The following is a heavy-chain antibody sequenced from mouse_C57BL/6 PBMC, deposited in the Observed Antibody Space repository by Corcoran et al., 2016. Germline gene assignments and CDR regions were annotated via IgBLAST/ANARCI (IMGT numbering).Heavy chain of an antibody. J-gene: IGHJ4*01. CDR1: GYTFTTYG. CDR2: INTYSGVP. Sequence: QIQLVKSGPELKKTGETVKISCKASGYTFTTYGMSWVKQAPGKGLKWMGWINTYSGVPTYADDFKGRFAFSLETSASTAYLKINNLKNEDTATYFCARRDSSGYDYAMDYWGQGTSVTVSS. D-gene: IGHD3-2*02. V-gene: IGHV9-3*01. CDR3: ARRDSSGYDYAMDY.